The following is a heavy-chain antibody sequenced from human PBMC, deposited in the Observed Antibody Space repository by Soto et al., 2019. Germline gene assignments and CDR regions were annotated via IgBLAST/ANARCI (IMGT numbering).Heavy chain of an antibody. D-gene: IGHD3-10*01. CDR2: IKTDGSEK. CDR1: GFTFSDNW. V-gene: IGHV3-7*05. CDR3: ATSMARGGNDY. Sequence: EVQLVESGGGLVQPGGSLRLSCAASGFTFSDNWMSWVRQAPGKGLECVANIKTDGSEKYYVDPVKGRFTISRDNAKNSLYLHMKCLRAEDTAVYYCATSMARGGNDYWGQRTLVAVSS. J-gene: IGHJ4*02.